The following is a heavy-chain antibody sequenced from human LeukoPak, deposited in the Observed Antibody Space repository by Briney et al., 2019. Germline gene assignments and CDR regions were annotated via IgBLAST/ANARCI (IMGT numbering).Heavy chain of an antibody. CDR2: ISYDGSNK. CDR3: AKDRTFDY. J-gene: IGHJ4*02. Sequence: PGRSLRLSCAASGFTFSSYGMHWVRQAPGKGLEWVAVISYDGSNKYYADSVKGRFTISRDNSKNTLYPQMNSLRAEDTAVYYCAKDRTFDYWGQGTLVTVSS. V-gene: IGHV3-30*18. CDR1: GFTFSSYG.